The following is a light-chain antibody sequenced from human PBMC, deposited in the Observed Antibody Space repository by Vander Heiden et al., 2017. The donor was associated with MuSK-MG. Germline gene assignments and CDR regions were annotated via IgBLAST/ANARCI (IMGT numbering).Light chain of an antibody. CDR3: QQCDSTPRA. Sequence: QVTQSPSSLSASVGDRVTITCRASQSISSYLNWYQQKPGKAPKLLIYAASSLQSGVPSRFSGSGSGTDFTLTISSLQPEDIATYYCQQCDSTPRAFGGGTKVEIK. J-gene: IGKJ4*01. CDR1: QSISSY. CDR2: AAS. V-gene: IGKV1-39*01.